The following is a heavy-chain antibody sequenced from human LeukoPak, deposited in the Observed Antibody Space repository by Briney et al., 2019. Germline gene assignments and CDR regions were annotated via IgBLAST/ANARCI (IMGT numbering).Heavy chain of an antibody. V-gene: IGHV4-34*01. J-gene: IGHJ4*02. D-gene: IGHD5-18*01. CDR2: INHSGST. CDR1: GGSFSGYY. Sequence: SETLSLTCAVYGGSFSGYYWSWIRQPPVKGLEWIGEINHSGSTNYNPSLKSRVTISVDTSKNQFSLKLSSVTAADTAVYYCARATEMVTSGDDWGQGTLVTVSS. CDR3: ARATEMVTSGDD.